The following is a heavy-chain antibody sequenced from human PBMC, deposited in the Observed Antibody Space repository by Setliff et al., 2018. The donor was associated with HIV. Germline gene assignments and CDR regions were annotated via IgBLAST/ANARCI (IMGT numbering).Heavy chain of an antibody. CDR2: IFHSGDT. CDR3: ATRPRIAARPFDY. D-gene: IGHD6-6*01. J-gene: IGHJ4*02. Sequence: SETLSLTCSVSGVSVGSSDYYWHWIRQHPEKALEWIGYIFHSGDTYYNPSLKSRISMSVDTSKNQFSLELTSLTAADTAVYYCATRPRIAARPFDYWGQGMLVTVSS. V-gene: IGHV4-31*03. CDR1: GVSVGSSDYY.